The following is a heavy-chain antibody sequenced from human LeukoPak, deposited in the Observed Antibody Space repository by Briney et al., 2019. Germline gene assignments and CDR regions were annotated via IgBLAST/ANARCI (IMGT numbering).Heavy chain of an antibody. CDR2: IYYSGST. V-gene: IGHV4-59*01. CDR3: ASFDSSGYYELDY. J-gene: IGHJ4*02. CDR1: GGSFSGYY. D-gene: IGHD3-22*01. Sequence: PSETLSLTCAVYGGSFSGYYWSWIRQPPGKGLEWIGYIYYSGSTNYNPSLKSRVTISVDTSKNQFSLKLSSVTAADTAVYYCASFDSSGYYELDYWGQGTLVTVSS.